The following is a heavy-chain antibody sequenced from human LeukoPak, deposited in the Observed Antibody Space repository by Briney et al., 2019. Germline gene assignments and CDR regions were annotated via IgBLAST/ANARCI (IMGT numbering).Heavy chain of an antibody. J-gene: IGHJ4*02. CDR1: GYTFTSYA. Sequence: ASVKVSCKASGYTFTSYAMNWVRQAPGQGLEWMGWINTNTGNPTYAQGFTGRFVISLDTSVSTAYLQISSLKAEDTAVYYCARDLWFGDYYDSSGYAFDYWGQGTLVTVSS. CDR2: INTNTGNP. CDR3: ARDLWFGDYYDSSGYAFDY. V-gene: IGHV7-4-1*02. D-gene: IGHD3-22*01.